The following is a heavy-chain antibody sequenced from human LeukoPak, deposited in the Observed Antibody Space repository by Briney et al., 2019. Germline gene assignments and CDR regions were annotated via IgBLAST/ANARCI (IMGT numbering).Heavy chain of an antibody. CDR1: GYSFTSYW. CDR2: IYPGDSDT. V-gene: IGHV5-51*01. D-gene: IGHD3-16*02. Sequence: GESLKISCKGSGYSFTSYWIGWVRQMPGKGLEWMGIIYPGDSDTRYSPSSQGQVTISADKSISTAYLQWSSLKASDTAMYYCARQVEGDYDYVWGSYRPKYFDYWGQGTLVTVSS. J-gene: IGHJ4*02. CDR3: ARQVEGDYDYVWGSYRPKYFDY.